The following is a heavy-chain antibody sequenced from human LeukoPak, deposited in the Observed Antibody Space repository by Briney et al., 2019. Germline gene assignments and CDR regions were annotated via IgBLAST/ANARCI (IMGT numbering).Heavy chain of an antibody. CDR2: ISSSGSTI. CDR3: ARINYYDSKQTFDY. Sequence: PGGSLRLSCAASGFTFSSYGMHWVRQAPGKGLEWVSYISSSGSTIYYADSVKGRFTISRDNAKNSLYLQMNSLRAEDTAVYYCARINYYDSKQTFDYWGQGTLVTVSS. J-gene: IGHJ4*02. CDR1: GFTFSSYG. V-gene: IGHV3-48*04. D-gene: IGHD3-22*01.